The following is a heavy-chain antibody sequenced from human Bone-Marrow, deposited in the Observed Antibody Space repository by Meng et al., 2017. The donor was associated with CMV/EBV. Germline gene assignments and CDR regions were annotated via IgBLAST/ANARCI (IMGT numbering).Heavy chain of an antibody. CDR2: ISSNANTI. J-gene: IGHJ6*02. Sequence: GESLKISCAASGFTFTDFFMAWIRQAPGKGLEWVSYISSNANTILYRDSVRGRFTISRDNAKNSVYLQMNSLSVDDTAVYYCARGLSQRRGMDVWGQGTTVTVS. V-gene: IGHV3-11*01. CDR3: ARGLSQRRGMDV. D-gene: IGHD2/OR15-2a*01. CDR1: GFTFTDFF.